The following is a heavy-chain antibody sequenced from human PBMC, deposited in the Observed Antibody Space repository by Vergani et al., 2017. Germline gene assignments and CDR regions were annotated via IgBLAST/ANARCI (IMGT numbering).Heavy chain of an antibody. J-gene: IGHJ6*02. CDR3: ARHSPYSITMIVVVPAGMDV. Sequence: QLQLQETGSGLVRPSETLSLTCAVSGDSISSRDNSWSWIRQPPGKGLEWIGFIYHGGSTSYNPSLKSRVTISIDRSKNQLSLKVTSVTAADTAVYYCARHSPYSITMIVVVPAGMDVWGQGTTVTVSS. CDR2: IYHGGST. V-gene: IGHV4-30-2*01. CDR1: GDSISSRDNS. D-gene: IGHD3-22*01.